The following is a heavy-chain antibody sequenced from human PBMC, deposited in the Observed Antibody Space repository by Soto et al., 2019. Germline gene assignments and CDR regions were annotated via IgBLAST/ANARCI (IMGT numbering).Heavy chain of an antibody. V-gene: IGHV3-23*01. D-gene: IGHD3-9*01. CDR2: ISGSGGST. Sequence: LRLCCAGSGFTFSSYAMSWVRQAPGKGLEWVSAISGSGGSTYYADSVKGRFTISRDNSKNTLYLQMNSLRAEDTAVYYCAKVRDILTGLDAFDIWGQGTMVTVS. CDR3: AKVRDILTGLDAFDI. J-gene: IGHJ3*02. CDR1: GFTFSSYA.